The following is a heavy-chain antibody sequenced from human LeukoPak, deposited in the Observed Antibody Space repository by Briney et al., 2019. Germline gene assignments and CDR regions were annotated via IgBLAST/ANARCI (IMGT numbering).Heavy chain of an antibody. CDR1: GFTFSSYA. D-gene: IGHD1-7*01. CDR2: ISSSGSYK. CDR3: ARDGIPGTDNYEFDY. J-gene: IGHJ4*02. V-gene: IGHV3-30*04. Sequence: GGSLRLSCAASGFTFSSYALHWVRQAPGKGLEWVAVISSSGSYKYYADSVKGRFTVSRDSSRKTLYLQMDSLTPEDTAVYFCARDGIPGTDNYEFDYWGQGTLVTVSS.